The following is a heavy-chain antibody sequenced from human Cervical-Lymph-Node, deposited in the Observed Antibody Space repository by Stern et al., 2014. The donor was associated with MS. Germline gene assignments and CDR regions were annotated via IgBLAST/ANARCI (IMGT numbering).Heavy chain of an antibody. CDR1: GFTFKDYG. CDR2: TSDDGSRT. J-gene: IGHJ4*02. D-gene: IGHD4-17*01. CDR3: AKVRDYLVREFDY. Sequence: QVQLVESGGGVVQPGRSLRLSCAASGFTFKDYGLHWVRQAPAKGLERVAVTSDDGSRTFYADSVKGRFTISRDSSKNPLFLQMDSLRSEDTAVYYCAKVRDYLVREFDYWGQGTLVTVSS. V-gene: IGHV3-30*18.